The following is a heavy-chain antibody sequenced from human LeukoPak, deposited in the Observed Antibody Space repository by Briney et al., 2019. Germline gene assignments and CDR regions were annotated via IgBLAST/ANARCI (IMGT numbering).Heavy chain of an antibody. CDR3: ARDDNGSYSHFDL. CDR2: INPSGGST. J-gene: IGHJ2*01. V-gene: IGHV1-46*01. Sequence: ASVKVSCKASGYTFTSYDINWVRQATGQGLEWMGIINPSGGSTSYAQKFQGRVTMTRDTSTSTVYMELSSLKSEDTAVYYCARDDNGSYSHFDLWGRGTLVTVSS. D-gene: IGHD1-26*01. CDR1: GYTFTSYD.